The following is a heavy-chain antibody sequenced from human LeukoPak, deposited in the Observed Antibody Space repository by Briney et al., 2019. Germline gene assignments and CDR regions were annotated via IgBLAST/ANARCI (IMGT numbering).Heavy chain of an antibody. CDR1: GGSISSYY. D-gene: IGHD6-13*01. CDR3: ARGSKAAPGTFDY. J-gene: IGHJ4*02. V-gene: IGHV4-59*01. Sequence: SETLSLTCTVSGGSISSYYWSWIRQPPGKGLEWIGYIYYTGSTDYNSSLKSRVAISVDTSKNQFSLKLSSVTAADTAVYYCARGSKAAPGTFDYWGQGTLVTVSS. CDR2: IYYTGST.